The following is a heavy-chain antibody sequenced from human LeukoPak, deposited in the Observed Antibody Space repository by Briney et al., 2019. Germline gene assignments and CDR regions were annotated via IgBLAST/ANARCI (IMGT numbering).Heavy chain of an antibody. CDR1: GFTFSSYA. V-gene: IGHV3-30*04. D-gene: IGHD6-19*01. CDR2: ISYDGSNK. Sequence: GGSLRLSCAASGFTFSSYAMHWVRQAPGKGLEWVAVISYDGSNKYYADSVKGRFTISRDNSKNTLYLQMNSLRAEDTAVYYCARGGEQWLVRAAFDIWGQGTMVTVSS. J-gene: IGHJ3*02. CDR3: ARGGEQWLVRAAFDI.